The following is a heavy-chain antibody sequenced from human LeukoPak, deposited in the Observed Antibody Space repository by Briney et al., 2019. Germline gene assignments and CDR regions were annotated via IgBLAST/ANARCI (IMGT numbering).Heavy chain of an antibody. J-gene: IGHJ3*02. CDR1: GYTFTGYY. CDR3: ARGSHMRDGSYFIAFDI. V-gene: IGHV1-2*02. D-gene: IGHD1-26*01. CDR2: INPNSGGT. Sequence: ASVKVSCKASGYTFTGYYMHWVRQAPGQGLEWMGWINPNSGGTNYAQKFQGRVTMTRDTSISTAYMELSRLRSDDTAVYYCARGSHMRDGSYFIAFDIWGQGTMVTVSS.